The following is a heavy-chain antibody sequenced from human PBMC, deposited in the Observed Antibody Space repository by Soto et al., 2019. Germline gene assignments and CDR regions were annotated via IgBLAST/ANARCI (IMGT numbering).Heavy chain of an antibody. CDR3: ARGDYDVLTGHYPLDY. V-gene: IGHV1-46*01. J-gene: IGHJ4*02. CDR2: INPSGGST. Sequence: QVQLVQSGAEVKKPGASVKVSCKASGYTLTSYYMHWVRQAPGQGLAWMGIINPSGGSTSYAQNYQGRITMTSDTSTTTVYMELSSLRSEDTAVYFCARGDYDVLTGHYPLDYCGQGTLVTVSS. D-gene: IGHD3-9*01. CDR1: GYTLTSYY.